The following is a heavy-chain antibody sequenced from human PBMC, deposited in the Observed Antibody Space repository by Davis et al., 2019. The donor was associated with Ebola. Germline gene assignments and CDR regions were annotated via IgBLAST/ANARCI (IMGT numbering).Heavy chain of an antibody. CDR3: ARLAYCGGDCYSPYYYGMDV. CDR1: GYTFTSYG. V-gene: IGHV1-18*04. J-gene: IGHJ6*02. D-gene: IGHD2-21*02. Sequence: AASVKVSCKASGYTFTSYGTSWVRQAPGQGLEWMGWISAYNGNTNYAQKLQGRVTMTTDTSTSTAYMELRSLRSDDTAVYYCARLAYCGGDCYSPYYYGMDVWGQGTTVTVSS. CDR2: ISAYNGNT.